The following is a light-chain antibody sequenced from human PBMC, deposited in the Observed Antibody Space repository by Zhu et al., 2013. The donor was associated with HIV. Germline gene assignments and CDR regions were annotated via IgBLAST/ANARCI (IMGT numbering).Light chain of an antibody. Sequence: EIVMTQSPATLSVSPGERVTLSCRASQSVSSNLAWYQQKPGQAPRLLIYGASTRATGIPARFSGSGSGTDFTLTISSLEAEDFAVYYCQQRSNWPPITFGPGTKVDFK. CDR2: GAS. V-gene: IGKV3-15*01. CDR3: QQRSNWPPIT. J-gene: IGKJ3*01. CDR1: QSVSSN.